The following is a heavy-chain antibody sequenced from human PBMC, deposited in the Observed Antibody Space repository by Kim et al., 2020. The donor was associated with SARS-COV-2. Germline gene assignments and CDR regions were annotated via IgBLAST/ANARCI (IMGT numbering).Heavy chain of an antibody. Sequence: ASVKVSCKASGYTFSSYAMHWVRQAPGQRLEWMGWINTGNGNTKYSQKFQGRVTITRDTSASTAYMELSSLRSEDTAVYYCVRDRGVCSDISCQYNWFDPWGQGTLVTVSS. CDR2: INTGNGNT. CDR1: GYTFSSYA. J-gene: IGHJ5*02. V-gene: IGHV1-3*04. CDR3: VRDRGVCSDISCQYNWFDP. D-gene: IGHD2-2*01.